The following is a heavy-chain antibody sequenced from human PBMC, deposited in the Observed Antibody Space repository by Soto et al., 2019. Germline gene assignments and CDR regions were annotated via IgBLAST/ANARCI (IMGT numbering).Heavy chain of an antibody. J-gene: IGHJ5*02. CDR1: GYTLTELS. D-gene: IGHD1-1*01. Sequence: ASVKVSCKVCGYTLTELSMHWVRQAPVKGLEWMGGFDPEDGETIYAQKFQGRVTMTEDTSTDTAYMELSSLRSEDTAVYYCATARTPYNWNSWFDPWGQGTLVTVS. CDR2: FDPEDGET. CDR3: ATARTPYNWNSWFDP. V-gene: IGHV1-24*01.